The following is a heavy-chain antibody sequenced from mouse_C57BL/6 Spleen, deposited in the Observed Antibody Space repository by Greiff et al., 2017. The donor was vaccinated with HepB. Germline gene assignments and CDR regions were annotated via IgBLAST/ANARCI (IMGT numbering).Heavy chain of an antibody. CDR1: GFTFSSYA. D-gene: IGHD3-2*02. CDR2: ISDGGSYT. CDR3: AREGSSGYSFAY. V-gene: IGHV5-4*01. J-gene: IGHJ3*01. Sequence: DVKLVESGGGLVKPGGSLKLSCAASGFTFSSYAMSWVRQTPEKRLEWVATISDGGSYTYYPDNVKGRFTISRDNAKNNLYLQMSHLKSEDTAMYYCAREGSSGYSFAYCGQGTLVTVSA.